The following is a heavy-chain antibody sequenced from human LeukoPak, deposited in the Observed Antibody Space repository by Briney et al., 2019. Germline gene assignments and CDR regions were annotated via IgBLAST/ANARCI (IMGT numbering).Heavy chain of an antibody. CDR3: TTQHRFCSGSNCYGHFFDH. V-gene: IGHV3-21*01. CDR1: GFTFSSYS. Sequence: GGSLRLSCAASGFTFSSYSMNWVRQAPGKGLEWVSSISSSSSYIYYADSVKGRFTISRDNAKNSLYLQMNSLRAEDTAVYYCTTQHRFCSGSNCYGHFFDHWGQGTLVAVSS. CDR2: ISSSSSYI. J-gene: IGHJ4*02. D-gene: IGHD2-2*01.